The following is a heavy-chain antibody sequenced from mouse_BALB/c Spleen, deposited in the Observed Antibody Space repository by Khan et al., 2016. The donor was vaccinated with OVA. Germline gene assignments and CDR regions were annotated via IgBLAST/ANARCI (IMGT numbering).Heavy chain of an antibody. V-gene: IGHV1-7*01. CDR3: TRDRIDY. J-gene: IGHJ2*01. Sequence: QIQLVQSGAELAKPGASVKMSCKASGYTFTTYWMHWVKQRPGQGLEWIGYINHTSGYTDYNEKFKDRATLSADKSSSTAYMQLSSLTSEDSAVYYCTRDRIDYWGQGTTLTVSS. CDR1: GYTFTTYW. CDR2: INHTSGYT.